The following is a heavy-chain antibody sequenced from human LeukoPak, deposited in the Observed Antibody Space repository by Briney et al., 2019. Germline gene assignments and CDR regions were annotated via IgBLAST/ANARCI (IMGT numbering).Heavy chain of an antibody. CDR1: GFTFSSYA. D-gene: IGHD5-24*01. J-gene: IGHJ4*02. CDR2: ISGSGGST. V-gene: IGHV3-23*01. CDR3: AKVQWRRDGYNYPAFDY. Sequence: GGSLRLSCAASGFTFSSYAMSWVRQAPGKGLEWVSVISGSGGSTYYADSVKGRFTISRDNSKNTLYLQMNSLRAEDTAVYYCAKVQWRRDGYNYPAFDYWGQGTLVTVSS.